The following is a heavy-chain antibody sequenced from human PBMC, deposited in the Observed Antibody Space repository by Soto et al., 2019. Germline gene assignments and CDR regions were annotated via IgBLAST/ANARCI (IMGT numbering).Heavy chain of an antibody. Sequence: EVQLVESGGGLVQPGGSLRLSCAASGFTFSSYEMNWVRQAPGKGLEWVSYISSSGSTIYYADSVKGRFTISRDNAKNSLYLQMNSLRAEDTAVYYCAREGRDSSSWYPQGRNRGYYYYYGMDVWGQGTTVTVSS. CDR1: GFTFSSYE. CDR3: AREGRDSSSWYPQGRNRGYYYYYGMDV. J-gene: IGHJ6*02. CDR2: ISSSGSTI. D-gene: IGHD6-13*01. V-gene: IGHV3-48*03.